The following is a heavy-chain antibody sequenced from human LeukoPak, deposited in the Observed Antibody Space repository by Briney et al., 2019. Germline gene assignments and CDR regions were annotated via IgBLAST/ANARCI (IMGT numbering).Heavy chain of an antibody. J-gene: IGHJ4*02. D-gene: IGHD3-22*01. CDR2: ISGRGGST. CDR1: GFTFSSYA. CDR3: AKDFRPPYYYDSSGYYYLLDY. V-gene: IGHV3-23*01. Sequence: GGSLRLSCAASGFTFSSYAMSWVRQAPGKGLEWVSAISGRGGSTYYADSVKGRFTISRDNSKNTLYLQMNSLRAEDTAVYYCAKDFRPPYYYDSSGYYYLLDYWGQGTLVTVSS.